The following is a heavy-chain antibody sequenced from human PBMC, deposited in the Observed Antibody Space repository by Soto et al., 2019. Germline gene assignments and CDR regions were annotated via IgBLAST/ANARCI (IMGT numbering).Heavy chain of an antibody. D-gene: IGHD6-13*01. V-gene: IGHV1-46*01. CDR3: ARAQYISSWYGYYYYGMDG. Sequence: ASVKVSCKASGYTFTSYYMHWVRQAPGQGLEWMGIINPSGGSTSYAQKFQGRVTMTRDTSTSTVYMELSSLRSEDTAVYYCARAQYISSWYGYYYYGMDGWGQGTTVTVSS. CDR2: INPSGGST. CDR1: GYTFTSYY. J-gene: IGHJ6*02.